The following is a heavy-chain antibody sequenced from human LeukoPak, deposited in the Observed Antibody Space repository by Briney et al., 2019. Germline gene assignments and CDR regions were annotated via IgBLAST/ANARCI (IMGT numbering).Heavy chain of an antibody. D-gene: IGHD4-17*01. V-gene: IGHV3-23*01. CDR3: AKDSSVPYGITE. Sequence: GGSLRLSCAASGFTFSSYDMSWVRQAPGSGLEWVSGITGSGGSTYYADSVKGRFTISRDNSMNTLSLHMNSLRAEDTALYYCAKDSSVPYGITEWGQGTLVTVSS. J-gene: IGHJ4*02. CDR1: GFTFSSYD. CDR2: ITGSGGST.